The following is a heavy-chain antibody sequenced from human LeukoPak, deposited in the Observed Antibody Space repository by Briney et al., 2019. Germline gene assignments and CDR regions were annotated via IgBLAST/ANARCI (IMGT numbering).Heavy chain of an antibody. D-gene: IGHD6-19*01. J-gene: IGHJ4*02. V-gene: IGHV1-2*02. Sequence: ASVKVSCKASGYTFTGYYMHWVRQAPGQGLEWMGWINPNSGGTNYAQKFQGRVTMTRDTSISTAYMELSRLRSDDTAVYYCARGVTKGIAVAGSDYWGQGTLVTVSS. CDR1: GYTFTGYY. CDR2: INPNSGGT. CDR3: ARGVTKGIAVAGSDY.